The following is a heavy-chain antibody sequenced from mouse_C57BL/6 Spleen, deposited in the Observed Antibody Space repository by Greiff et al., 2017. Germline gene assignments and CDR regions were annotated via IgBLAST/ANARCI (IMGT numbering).Heavy chain of an antibody. J-gene: IGHJ4*01. CDR2: IYPRSGNT. CDR1: GYTFTSYG. V-gene: IGHV1-81*01. Sequence: VQLQQSGAELARPGASVKLSCKASGYTFTSYGISWVKQSTGQGLEWIGEIYPRSGNTYYNEKFKGKATLTADKSSSTAYMELRSLTSEDSAVYFCASPQFITTDYYAMDYWGQGTSVTVSS. D-gene: IGHD1-1*01. CDR3: ASPQFITTDYYAMDY.